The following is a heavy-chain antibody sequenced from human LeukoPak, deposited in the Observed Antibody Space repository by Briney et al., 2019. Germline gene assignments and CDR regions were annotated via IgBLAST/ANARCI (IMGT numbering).Heavy chain of an antibody. CDR3: AGNYDILTGTGYYGMDV. Sequence: KPSETLSLTCTVSGGSVSSGSYYWSWIRQPPGKGLEWIGYIYYSGSTNYNPSLKSRVTISVDTSKNQFSLKLSSVTAADTATYYCAGNYDILTGTGYYGMDVWGKGTTVTVSS. CDR2: IYYSGST. D-gene: IGHD3-9*01. J-gene: IGHJ6*04. V-gene: IGHV4-61*01. CDR1: GGSVSSGSYY.